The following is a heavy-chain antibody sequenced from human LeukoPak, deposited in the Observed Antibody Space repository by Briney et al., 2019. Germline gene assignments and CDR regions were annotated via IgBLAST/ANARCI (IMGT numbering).Heavy chain of an antibody. CDR2: IIPIFGTA. V-gene: IGHV1-69*01. CDR3: ARVLRFLDATAKPYFDY. CDR1: GGTFISYA. Sequence: SVKVSCKASGGTFISYAISWVRQAPGQGLEWMGGIIPIFGTANYAQKFQGRVTITADESTSTAYMELSSLRSEDTAVYYCARVLRFLDATAKPYFDYWGQGTLVTVSS. J-gene: IGHJ4*02. D-gene: IGHD3-3*01.